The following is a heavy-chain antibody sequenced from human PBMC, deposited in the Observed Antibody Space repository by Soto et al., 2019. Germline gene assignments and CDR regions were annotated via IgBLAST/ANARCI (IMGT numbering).Heavy chain of an antibody. V-gene: IGHV3-23*01. D-gene: IGHD5-12*01. Sequence: PGGSLRLSCAASGFTFSSYAMSWVRQAPGKGLEWVSAISGSGGSTYYANSLKGRCTISRDNSNNKPYLQRNNPRAEAETVYYCAKDQGYSGYDHDPYYPYSGMDVWGQGTTVTVSS. J-gene: IGHJ6*02. CDR1: GFTFSSYA. CDR3: AKDQGYSGYDHDPYYPYSGMDV. CDR2: ISGSGGST.